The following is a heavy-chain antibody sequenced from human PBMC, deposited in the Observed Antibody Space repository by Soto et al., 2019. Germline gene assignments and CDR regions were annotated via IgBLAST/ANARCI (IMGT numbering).Heavy chain of an antibody. Sequence: EVQLLESGGGLVQPGGSLRLSCAASGFTFSSYAMSWVRQAPGKGLEWVSAISGSGGSTYYADSVKGRFTISRDNSKNTVSLHMDSLGADDTAMYYCADGEPLRYRGRGTLVTVSS. CDR1: GFTFSSYA. CDR3: ADGEPLRY. D-gene: IGHD3-10*01. V-gene: IGHV3-23*01. CDR2: ISGSGGST. J-gene: IGHJ4*02.